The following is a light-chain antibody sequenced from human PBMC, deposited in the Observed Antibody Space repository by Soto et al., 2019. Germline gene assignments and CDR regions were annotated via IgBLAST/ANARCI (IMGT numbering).Light chain of an antibody. Sequence: QSALTQPASVSGSPGQSFTISCTGTSSDVGVYNYVSWYQQHPGKAPKLMIYEVSNRPSGVSNRFSGSKSGNTASLTISGLQAEDEADYYCSSYTSSSTLVFGGGTKLTVL. CDR2: EVS. J-gene: IGLJ3*02. CDR3: SSYTSSSTLV. V-gene: IGLV2-14*01. CDR1: SSDVGVYNY.